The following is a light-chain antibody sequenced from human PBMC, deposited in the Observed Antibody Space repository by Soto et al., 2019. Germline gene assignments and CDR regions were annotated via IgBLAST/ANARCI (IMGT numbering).Light chain of an antibody. J-gene: IGLJ2*01. V-gene: IGLV7-46*01. Sequence: QAVVTQEPSLTVSPGGTVTLTCGSSTGPVTTGLYPYWFQQKPGQAPRTLIYDSTNKHSWTPARFSASLLGGKAALTLSGAQPDDEADYYCLLVQCGVVIFGGGTKLTVL. CDR3: LLVQCGVVI. CDR2: DST. CDR1: TGPVTTGLY.